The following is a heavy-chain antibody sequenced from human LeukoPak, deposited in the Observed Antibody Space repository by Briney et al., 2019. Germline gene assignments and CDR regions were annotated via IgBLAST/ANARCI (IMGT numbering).Heavy chain of an antibody. CDR2: IYSSGST. CDR1: SGSISSGSYY. V-gene: IGHV4-61*02. Sequence: TSETLSLTCTVSSGSISSGSYYWSWIRQPAGKGLEWIGRIYSSGSTNYNPSLKSRVSILVDTSTNQFSLNLSSVTAADTAVYYCAREGRYCSSISCSTYYYYYMDVWGKGTTVTVSS. CDR3: AREGRYCSSISCSTYYYYYMDV. D-gene: IGHD2-2*01. J-gene: IGHJ6*03.